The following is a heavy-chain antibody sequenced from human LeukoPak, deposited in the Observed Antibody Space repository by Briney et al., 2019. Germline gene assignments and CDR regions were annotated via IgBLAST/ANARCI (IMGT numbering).Heavy chain of an antibody. D-gene: IGHD6-19*01. CDR3: ARLLAGVAGYFDY. V-gene: IGHV5-51*01. CDR1: GSIFTSYW. Sequence: GASLKISCKCSGSIFTSYWIGWVRPLPGKGLEWRGIIYPGDSDTRYSPSFQGQVTISADKSISTAYLQWSSLKASDTAMYYCARLLAGVAGYFDYWGQGTLVTVSS. J-gene: IGHJ4*02. CDR2: IYPGDSDT.